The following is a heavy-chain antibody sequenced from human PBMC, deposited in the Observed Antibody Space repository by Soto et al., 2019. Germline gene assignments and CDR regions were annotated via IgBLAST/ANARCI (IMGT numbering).Heavy chain of an antibody. V-gene: IGHV4-34*01. CDR1: GGSFSGYY. CDR2: INHSGST. Sequence: SETLSLTCAVYGGSFSGYYWSWIRQPPGKGLEWIGEINHSGSTNYNPSLKSRVTISVDTSKNQFSLKLSSVTAADTAVYYCARALRVVVVPAATSLHYWGQGTLVTVSS. D-gene: IGHD2-2*01. CDR3: ARALRVVVVPAATSLHY. J-gene: IGHJ4*02.